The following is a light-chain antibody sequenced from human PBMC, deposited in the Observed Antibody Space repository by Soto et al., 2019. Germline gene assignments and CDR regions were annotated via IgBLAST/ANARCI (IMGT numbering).Light chain of an antibody. V-gene: IGLV2-14*01. CDR1: SSDVGGYNY. J-gene: IGLJ1*01. CDR2: EVS. Sequence: QSALTQPASVSGSPGQSITISCTGTSSDVGGYNYVSWYQQHPGKAPKLMIYEVSNRPSGVSNRFSGSKSGNTASLTISGLQAEDEADYYCSSYTSGSTLGVFGTGTKLTVL. CDR3: SSYTSGSTLGV.